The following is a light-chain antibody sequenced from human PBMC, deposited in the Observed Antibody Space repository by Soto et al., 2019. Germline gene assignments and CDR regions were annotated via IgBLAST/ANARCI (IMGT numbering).Light chain of an antibody. Sequence: EIVMAQSPELLGVSLGERATSNCQSNQSVLYDSNNKNYLAWYQQKPGQPLKKIIHWGSVRYYGVSDRFSGSGSATDFTLTISSLEVEDLAVYYCHQYYTSPLTFGEGTKVDIK. CDR1: QSVLYDSNNKNY. J-gene: IGKJ4*01. V-gene: IGKV4-1*01. CDR2: WGS. CDR3: HQYYTSPLT.